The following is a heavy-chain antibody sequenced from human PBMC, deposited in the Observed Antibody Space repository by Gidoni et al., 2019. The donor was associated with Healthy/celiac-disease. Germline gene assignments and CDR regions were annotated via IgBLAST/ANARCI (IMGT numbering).Heavy chain of an antibody. CDR1: GFTFSSYD. CDR3: ARGQPYCGGDCQKRYWYFDL. Sequence: EVQLVESGGGLVQPGGSLRLSCAASGFTFSSYDMHWVRQATGKGLELVSAIGTAGDTYYPGSVKGRFTISRENAKNSLYLQMNSLRAGDTAVYYCARGQPYCGGDCQKRYWYFDLWGRGTLVTVSS. D-gene: IGHD2-21*02. CDR2: IGTAGDT. V-gene: IGHV3-13*01. J-gene: IGHJ2*01.